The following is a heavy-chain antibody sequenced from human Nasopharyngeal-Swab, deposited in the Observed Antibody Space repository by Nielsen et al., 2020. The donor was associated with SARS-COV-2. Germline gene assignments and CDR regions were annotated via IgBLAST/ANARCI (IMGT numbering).Heavy chain of an antibody. J-gene: IGHJ5*02. V-gene: IGHV3-73*01. CDR3: TRDNGTYNWFDP. CDR2: IDKKANNYAT. D-gene: IGHD3-10*01. CDR1: GFIFGDCA. Sequence: GESLKISCAGSGFIFGDCAIHWVRQSSAKGLEWVAHIDKKANNYATEYAASAKGRFTISRDDSSNMAYLQMNRLNTEDTAVYYCTRDNGTYNWFDPWGQGALVTVSS.